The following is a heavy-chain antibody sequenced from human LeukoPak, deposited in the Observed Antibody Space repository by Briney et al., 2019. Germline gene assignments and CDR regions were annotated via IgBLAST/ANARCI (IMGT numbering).Heavy chain of an antibody. Sequence: SVKVSCKASGGTFSSYAISWVRQAPGQGLEWMGGIIPIFGTANYAQKFQGRVTITADESTSTAYMELSSLRSEDTAAYYCARSSGGSSGWYKLDYWGQGTLVTVSS. J-gene: IGHJ4*02. CDR1: GGTFSSYA. CDR3: ARSSGGSSGWYKLDY. D-gene: IGHD6-19*01. V-gene: IGHV1-69*13. CDR2: IIPIFGTA.